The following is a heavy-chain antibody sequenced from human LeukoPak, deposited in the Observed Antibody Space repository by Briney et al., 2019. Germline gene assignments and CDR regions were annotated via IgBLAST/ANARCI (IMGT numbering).Heavy chain of an antibody. CDR3: AKTFGWPFYFYY. J-gene: IGHJ4*02. CDR1: GFPFSSYD. V-gene: IGHV3-23*01. Sequence: QPGGSLRLSCAASGFPFSSYDMGWFGQPPGKGLEWVTAISGGGATTYYADSVKGRFTISRDNSKNTLHFEMSSLRAEDTAEYYCAKTFGWPFYFYYWGQGTLVTVSS. D-gene: IGHD2/OR15-2a*01. CDR2: ISGGGATT.